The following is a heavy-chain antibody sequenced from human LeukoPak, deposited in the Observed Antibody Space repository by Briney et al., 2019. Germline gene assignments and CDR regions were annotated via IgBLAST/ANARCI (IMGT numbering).Heavy chain of an antibody. CDR1: GFTFSSYW. D-gene: IGHD3-10*01. J-gene: IGHJ4*02. CDR2: INHSGST. V-gene: IGHV4-34*01. Sequence: GSLRLSCAASGFTFSSYWMSWIRQPPGKGLEWIGEINHSGSTNYNPSLKSRVTISVDTSKNQFSLKLSSVTAADTAVYYCARGRVWGYYGSGIIFDYWGQGTLVTVSS. CDR3: ARGRVWGYYGSGIIFDY.